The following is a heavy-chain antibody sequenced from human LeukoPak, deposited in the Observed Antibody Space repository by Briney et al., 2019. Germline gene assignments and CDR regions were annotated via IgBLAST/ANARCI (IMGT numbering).Heavy chain of an antibody. CDR2: INHSGST. CDR1: GGSFSGYY. V-gene: IGHV4-34*01. CDR3: ARGSLPRYFDY. D-gene: IGHD1-26*01. Sequence: PSETLSLTCAVYGGSFSGYYWSWIRQPPGKGLEWIGEINHSGSTNYNPSLKSRVTISVDTSKNLFSLKLSSVTAADTAVYYCARGSLPRYFDYWGQGTLVTVSS. J-gene: IGHJ4*02.